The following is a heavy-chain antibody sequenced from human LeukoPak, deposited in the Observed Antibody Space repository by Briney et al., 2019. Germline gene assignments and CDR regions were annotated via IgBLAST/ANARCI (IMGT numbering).Heavy chain of an antibody. CDR3: ARDLGQYYDTSDNWFDP. D-gene: IGHD3-22*01. J-gene: IGHJ5*02. CDR2: INSDGINT. CDR1: GFTFGDYA. Sequence: GGSLRLSCTASGFTFGDYAMSWVRQAPGKGLVWVSRINSDGINTSYADSVKGRFTISRDNAKNTLNLQMNSLRAEDTAVYYCARDLGQYYDTSDNWFDPWGQGTLVTVSS. V-gene: IGHV3-74*01.